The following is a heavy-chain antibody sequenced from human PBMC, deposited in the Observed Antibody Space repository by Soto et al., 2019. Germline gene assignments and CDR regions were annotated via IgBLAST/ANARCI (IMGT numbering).Heavy chain of an antibody. Sequence: ASLKVSCKASGYTFTSSYMHWVRQAPGQGLEWMGIINPSGGSTSYAQKFQGRVTMTRDTSTSTVYMELSSLRSEDTAVYYCAREWSYDILTGHNWFDPWGQGTLVTVSS. CDR1: GYTFTSSY. CDR2: INPSGGST. D-gene: IGHD3-9*01. J-gene: IGHJ5*02. V-gene: IGHV1-46*01. CDR3: AREWSYDILTGHNWFDP.